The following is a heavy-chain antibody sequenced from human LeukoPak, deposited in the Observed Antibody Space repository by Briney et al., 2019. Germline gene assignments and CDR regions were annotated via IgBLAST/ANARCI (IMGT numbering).Heavy chain of an antibody. Sequence: SETLSLTCTVSGGSISSYYWSWIRQPPGKGLEWIGYIYYSGSTNYNPSLKSRVTISVDTSKNQFSLKLSSVTAADTAVYYCARVFGVKQQLPHFGYWGQGTLVTVSS. V-gene: IGHV4-59*01. D-gene: IGHD6-13*01. CDR1: GGSISSYY. CDR2: IYYSGST. J-gene: IGHJ4*02. CDR3: ARVFGVKQQLPHFGY.